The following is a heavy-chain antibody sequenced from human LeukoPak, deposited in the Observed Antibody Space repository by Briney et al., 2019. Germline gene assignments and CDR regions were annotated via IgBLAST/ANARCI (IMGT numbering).Heavy chain of an antibody. Sequence: GGSLRLSCAASGLTLTFSAYEMHWVRQAPGKGLEWVSYIGSSGTVIHYADSVKGRFTISRDNAENSLALHMNSLRDEDTAIYYCVRDPPRTLGLAGFDIWGQGTMVTVYS. V-gene: IGHV3-48*03. J-gene: IGHJ3*02. D-gene: IGHD2-21*01. CDR3: VRDPPRTLGLAGFDI. CDR1: GLTLTFSAYE. CDR2: IGSSGTVI.